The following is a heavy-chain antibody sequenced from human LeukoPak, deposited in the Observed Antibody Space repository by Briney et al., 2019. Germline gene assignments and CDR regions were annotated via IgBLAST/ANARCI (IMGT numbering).Heavy chain of an antibody. D-gene: IGHD3-22*01. V-gene: IGHV3-30*03. Sequence: GGSLRLSCAASGFTFSSYGMHWVRQAPGKGLEWVAVISYDGSNKYYADSVKGRFTISRDNSKNTLYLQMNSLRAEDTAVYYCATQPYDSSGYYYYYGMDVWGQGTTVTVSS. J-gene: IGHJ6*02. CDR1: GFTFSSYG. CDR3: ATQPYDSSGYYYYYGMDV. CDR2: ISYDGSNK.